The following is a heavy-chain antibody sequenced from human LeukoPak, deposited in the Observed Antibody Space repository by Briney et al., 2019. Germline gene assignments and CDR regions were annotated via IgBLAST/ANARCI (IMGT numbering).Heavy chain of an antibody. CDR3: ARTIAVAGTLNYFDY. Sequence: PSETLSLTCTVSGGSISSYYWGWIRQPPGKGLEWIGSIYYSGSTYYNPSLKSRVTISVDTSKNQFSLKLSSVTAADTAVYYCARTIAVAGTLNYFDYWGQGTLVTVSS. CDR1: GGSISSYY. CDR2: IYYSGST. J-gene: IGHJ4*02. V-gene: IGHV4-39*01. D-gene: IGHD6-19*01.